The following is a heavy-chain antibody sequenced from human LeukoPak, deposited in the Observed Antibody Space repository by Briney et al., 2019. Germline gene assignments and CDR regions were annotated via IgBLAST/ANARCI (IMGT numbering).Heavy chain of an antibody. CDR3: ARMGIGEFGGALDV. Sequence: GGSLRLSCAVSGFSMRSYAMHWVRQAPGKGLEYVSSISGDGGTTYYPNSVKDRFTVSRDNSKNTLYLQMGRLRTDDTAVYYCARMGIGEFGGALDVWGQGTTVTVSS. J-gene: IGHJ6*02. CDR2: ISGDGGTT. CDR1: GFSMRSYA. V-gene: IGHV3-64*01. D-gene: IGHD3-3*01.